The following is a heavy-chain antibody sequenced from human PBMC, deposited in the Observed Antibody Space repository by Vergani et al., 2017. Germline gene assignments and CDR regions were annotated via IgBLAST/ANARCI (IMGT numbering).Heavy chain of an antibody. CDR1: GFTFSSYG. CDR2: ISYDGSNK. J-gene: IGHJ6*04. CDR3: ARGRRGMYRRLGGYEMDV. V-gene: IGHV3-30*03. D-gene: IGHD3-10*01. Sequence: QVQLVESGGGVVQPGRSLRLSCAASGFTFSSYGMHWVRQAPGKGLEWVAVISYDGSNKYYADSVKGRFTISRDNSKNTLYLQMNSLRAEDTAVYYCARGRRGMYRRLGGYEMDVWGKGTTVTVSS.